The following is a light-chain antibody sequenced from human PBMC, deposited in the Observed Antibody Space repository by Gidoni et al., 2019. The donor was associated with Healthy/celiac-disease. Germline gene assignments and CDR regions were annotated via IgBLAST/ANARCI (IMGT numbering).Light chain of an antibody. CDR3: QQYNSYPLT. J-gene: IGKJ4*01. Sequence: IQMTQSPSSLSASVGDRVTITLRASQGISNYLARFQQKPGKAPKSLIYAASSLQSGVPSKFSGSGSGTDFTLTISSLQPEDFATYYCQQYNSYPLTFGGGTKVEIK. CDR2: AAS. CDR1: QGISNY. V-gene: IGKV1-16*02.